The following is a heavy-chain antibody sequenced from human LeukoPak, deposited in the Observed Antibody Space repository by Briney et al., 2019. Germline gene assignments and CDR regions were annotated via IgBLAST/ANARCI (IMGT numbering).Heavy chain of an antibody. Sequence: PSETLSLTCTVSGGSISSSSYYWGWIRQPPGKGLEWIGSIYYSGSTYYNPSLKSRVTISVDTSKNQFSLKLSSVTAADTAVYYCARHTWIRLWGLDYWGQGTLVTVSS. V-gene: IGHV4-39*01. J-gene: IGHJ4*02. D-gene: IGHD5-18*01. CDR3: ARHTWIRLWGLDY. CDR1: GGSISSSSYY. CDR2: IYYSGST.